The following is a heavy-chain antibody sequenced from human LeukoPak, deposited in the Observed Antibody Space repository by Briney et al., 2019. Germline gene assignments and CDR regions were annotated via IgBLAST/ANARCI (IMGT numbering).Heavy chain of an antibody. CDR2: IYPGDSDT. CDR1: GYSFTTYY. CDR3: ARSRTYSTSSFYFDS. V-gene: IGHV5-51*01. Sequence: GESLKISCKASGYSFTTYYIGWVPQMPGKGLEWMGIIYPGDSDTRYSPSFQGQVTISADKSISTAYLQWSSLKASDTAIYYCARSRTYSTSSFYFDSWGQGTLVTVSS. D-gene: IGHD6-6*01. J-gene: IGHJ4*02.